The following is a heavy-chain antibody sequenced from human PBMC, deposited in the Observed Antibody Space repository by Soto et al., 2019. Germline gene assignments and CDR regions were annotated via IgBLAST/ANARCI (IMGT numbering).Heavy chain of an antibody. D-gene: IGHD6-13*01. V-gene: IGHV3-53*01. CDR2: IYSGGST. Sequence: LLLSCAASGFTVSSNYMSWVRQAPWKGMEWVSVIYSGGSTYYADSVKGRFTISRDNSKNTLYLQMNSLRAEDTAVYYCASPGIADYYYGMDVWGQGTTVTVSS. J-gene: IGHJ6*02. CDR3: ASPGIADYYYGMDV. CDR1: GFTVSSNY.